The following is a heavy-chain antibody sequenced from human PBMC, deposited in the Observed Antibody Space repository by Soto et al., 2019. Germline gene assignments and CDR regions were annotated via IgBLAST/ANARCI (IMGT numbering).Heavy chain of an antibody. J-gene: IGHJ6*02. Sequence: PGGSLRLSCAASGFTFSSYWMHWVRQAPGKRLVWVSRINSDGSSTSYADSVKGRFTISRDNAKNTLYLQMNSLRAEDTAVYYCARAQSSSSWYTYYYGMDVWGQGTTVTVSS. V-gene: IGHV3-74*01. CDR3: ARAQSSSSWYTYYYGMDV. CDR1: GFTFSSYW. D-gene: IGHD6-13*01. CDR2: INSDGSST.